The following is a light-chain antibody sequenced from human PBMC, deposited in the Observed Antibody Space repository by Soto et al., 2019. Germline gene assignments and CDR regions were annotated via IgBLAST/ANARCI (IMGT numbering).Light chain of an antibody. CDR3: QQYGSSPGT. J-gene: IGKJ1*01. Sequence: QITQSPSSVSASVEDRVTITCRASQSISSYLNWYQQKPGKAPKLLIYAASSLQSGVPSRFSGSGSGTDFTLTISRLEPEDFAVYYCQQYGSSPGTFGQGTKVDNK. CDR2: AAS. CDR1: QSISSY. V-gene: IGKV1-39*01.